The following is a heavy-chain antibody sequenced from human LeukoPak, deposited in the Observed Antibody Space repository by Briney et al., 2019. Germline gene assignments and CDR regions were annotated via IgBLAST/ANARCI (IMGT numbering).Heavy chain of an antibody. CDR2: IVVGSGDT. Sequence: SVKVSCETSGFTFSSSTVQWVRQARGQGLEWIGWIVVGSGDTNYAQKFQERVTITRDMSTSTAYMDLSSLGSEDTAVYYCAARPRDYVTFDIWGQGTMVTVSS. J-gene: IGHJ3*02. V-gene: IGHV1-58*01. CDR3: AARPRDYVTFDI. CDR1: GFTFSSST. D-gene: IGHD3-16*01.